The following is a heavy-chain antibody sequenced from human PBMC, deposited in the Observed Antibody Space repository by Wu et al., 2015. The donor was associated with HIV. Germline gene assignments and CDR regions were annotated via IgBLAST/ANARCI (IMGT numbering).Heavy chain of an antibody. D-gene: IGHD3-22*01. CDR2: IVPLFDAP. Sequence: QVRLVQSGAEVKKPGSSVRVSCKASGGTFSSYGFSWVRQAPGQGLEWMGRIVPLFDAPNYSQKFLDRLTITADRSTTTAYMELSSLRSDDTAIYYCARDAPPITTEFDQWGQGTLVSVSS. CDR3: ARDAPPITTEFDQ. J-gene: IGHJ4*02. CDR1: GGTFSSYG. V-gene: IGHV1-69*13.